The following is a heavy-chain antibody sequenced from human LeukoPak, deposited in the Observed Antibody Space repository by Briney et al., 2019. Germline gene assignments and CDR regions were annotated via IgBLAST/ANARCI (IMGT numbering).Heavy chain of an antibody. J-gene: IGHJ6*03. CDR3: GSGSIIGSGYYYYYMDV. CDR2: ISAFNGNT. Sequence: ASVKVSCKASGYTFTTYGISWVRQAPGQGLEWMGWISAFNGNTYYAQKLQDRVTMTTDTSTSTAYMELRSLRSDDTAVDYCGSGSIIGSGYYYYYMDVWGKGTTVTVSS. CDR1: GYTFTTYG. D-gene: IGHD3-22*01. V-gene: IGHV1-18*01.